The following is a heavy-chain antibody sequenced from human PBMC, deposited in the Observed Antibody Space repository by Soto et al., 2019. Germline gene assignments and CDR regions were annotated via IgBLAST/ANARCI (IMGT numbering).Heavy chain of an antibody. CDR1: GYTFTSYD. V-gene: IGHV1-8*01. J-gene: IGHJ6*02. D-gene: IGHD3-10*01. CDR3: ARDLLSFNYGSGSYYRRYNYYGMDV. CDR2: MNPNSGNT. Sequence: ASVKVSCKASGYTFTSYDINWVRQATGQGFEYLGWMNPNSGNTGYVKKFQGRVTMTRDTSMSTAYMELSSLRSEDTAVYYCARDLLSFNYGSGSYYRRYNYYGMDVWGQGTTVTVSS.